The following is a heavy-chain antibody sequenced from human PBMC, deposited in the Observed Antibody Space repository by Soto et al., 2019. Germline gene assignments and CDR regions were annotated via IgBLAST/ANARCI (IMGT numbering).Heavy chain of an antibody. J-gene: IGHJ6*03. CDR2: TYYRSRWYN. Sequence: SQTLSLTCAISGDSVSSNSAAWNWIRQSPSRGLEWLGRTYYRSRWYNDYAVSVKSRITINPDTSKNQFSLHLNSATPEDTAVYYCFVNTSLKWYYMDVWCKAKTVTVS. V-gene: IGHV6-1*01. D-gene: IGHD1-26*01. CDR3: FVNTSLKWYYMDV. CDR1: GDSVSSNSAA.